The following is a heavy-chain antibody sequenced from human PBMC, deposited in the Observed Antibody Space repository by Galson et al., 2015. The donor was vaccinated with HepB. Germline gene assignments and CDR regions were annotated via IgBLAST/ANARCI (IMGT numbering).Heavy chain of an antibody. CDR3: ARVADSDYGDHAHFDY. J-gene: IGHJ4*02. V-gene: IGHV3-11*06. CDR1: GFTFSDYY. D-gene: IGHD4-17*01. Sequence: SLRLPCAASGFTFSDYYMSWIRQAPGKGLEWLSYISATGTYTNYADSVKGRFTISRDSAKNSLYLQMNSLRAEDTAVYFCARVADSDYGDHAHFDYWGQGILVTVSS. CDR2: ISATGTYT.